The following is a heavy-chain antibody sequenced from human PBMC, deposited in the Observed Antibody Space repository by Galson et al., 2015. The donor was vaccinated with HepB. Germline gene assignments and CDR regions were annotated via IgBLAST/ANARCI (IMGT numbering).Heavy chain of an antibody. CDR3: ARGVKGITWTYYYSMDV. D-gene: IGHD3-16*01. CDR2: IKQDGSDK. CDR1: EFTFSNYG. V-gene: IGHV3-7*03. J-gene: IGHJ6*03. Sequence: SLRLSCAASEFTFSNYGMSWVRQAPGKGLEWVANIKQDGSDKYYVDSVKGRFTISRDNSKNSLYLQMNSLRAEDTAVYYCARGVKGITWTYYYSMDVWCQGTPVTVSS.